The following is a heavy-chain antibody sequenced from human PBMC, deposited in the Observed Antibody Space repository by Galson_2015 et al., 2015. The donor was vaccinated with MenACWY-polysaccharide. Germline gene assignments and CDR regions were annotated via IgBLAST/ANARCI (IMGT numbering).Heavy chain of an antibody. CDR1: GFTFSSYA. CDR3: ASTYCSRTSCYGPDY. CDR2: ISYDGSNK. D-gene: IGHD2-2*01. J-gene: IGHJ4*02. Sequence: SLRLSCAASGFTFSSYAMHWVRQAPGKGLGWVAVISYDGSNKYYADSVKGRFTISRDNSRNTVYLQMNSLRDEDTAVYYCASTYCSRTSCYGPDYWGQGTLVTVSS. V-gene: IGHV3-30-3*01.